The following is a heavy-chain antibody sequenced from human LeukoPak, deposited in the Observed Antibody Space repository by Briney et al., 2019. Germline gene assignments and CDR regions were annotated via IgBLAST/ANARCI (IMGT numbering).Heavy chain of an antibody. CDR1: GFTFSSYW. CDR3: ARGLLTYCYDGSGSSADIDY. CDR2: VNSGGIST. D-gene: IGHD3-22*01. Sequence: GGSLRLSCAASGFTFSSYWMHWVRQAPGRGLVWVSRVNSGGISTSYADSVKGRFTISRDNAKNTLYLQMNGLRAEDTAVYYCARGLLTYCYDGSGSSADIDYWGRGTLVTVSS. J-gene: IGHJ4*02. V-gene: IGHV3-74*01.